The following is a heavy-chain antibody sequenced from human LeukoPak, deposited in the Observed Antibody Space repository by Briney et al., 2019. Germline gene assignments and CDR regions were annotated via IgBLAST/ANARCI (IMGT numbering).Heavy chain of an antibody. CDR3: ARRTGYLNYYYYYYMDV. CDR2: IYYSGST. J-gene: IGHJ6*03. CDR1: GGSISSHY. Sequence: SETLSLTCTVSGGSISSHYWSWIRQPPGKGLEWIGYIYYSGSTNYNPSLKSRVTISVDTSRNQFSLKLSSVTAADSAVYYCARRTGYLNYYYYYYMDVWGNGTTVTVSS. V-gene: IGHV4-59*11. D-gene: IGHD3/OR15-3a*01.